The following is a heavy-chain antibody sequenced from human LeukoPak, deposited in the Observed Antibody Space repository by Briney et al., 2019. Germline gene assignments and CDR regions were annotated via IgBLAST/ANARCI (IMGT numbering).Heavy chain of an antibody. D-gene: IGHD6-13*01. V-gene: IGHV4-59*08. Sequence: SETLSLTCTVSGGSISSYYWSWIRQPPGKGLEWIGYIYYSGSTNYNPSLKSRVTISVDTSKNQFSLKLSSVTAADTAVYYCARHERIAAAGPDFDYWGQGTLVTVSS. CDR2: IYYSGST. J-gene: IGHJ4*02. CDR1: GGSISSYY. CDR3: ARHERIAAAGPDFDY.